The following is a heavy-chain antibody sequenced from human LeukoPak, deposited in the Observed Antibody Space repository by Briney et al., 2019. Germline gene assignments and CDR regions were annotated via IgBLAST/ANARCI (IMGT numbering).Heavy chain of an antibody. CDR3: ARQLLWFGGPSDY. CDR2: FYSSGST. CDR1: GSSIISYY. Sequence: SETLSLTCDVSGSSIISYYYTWIRQPPGKGLEWIGYFYSSGSTNYNPSLKSRVTMSVDESKNQFSLELRSVTAADTAVYYCARQLLWFGGPSDYWGQGTLVTVSS. D-gene: IGHD3-10*01. V-gene: IGHV4-59*08. J-gene: IGHJ4*02.